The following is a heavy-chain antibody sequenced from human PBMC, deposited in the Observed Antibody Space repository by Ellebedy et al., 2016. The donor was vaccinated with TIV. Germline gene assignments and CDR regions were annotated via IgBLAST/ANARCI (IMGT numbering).Heavy chain of an antibody. J-gene: IGHJ4*02. CDR2: INPSVGST. D-gene: IGHD6-19*01. CDR1: GYTFTSSF. V-gene: IGHV1-46*04. CDR3: ARARSSGWLHTPDY. Sequence: AASVKVSCKASGYTFTSSFMHWVRQAPGQGLEWMGIINPSVGSTTYAQKLQGRVTMTRDTSTSTVYMELSSLRSEDTAVYYCARARSSGWLHTPDYWGQGTLVTVSS.